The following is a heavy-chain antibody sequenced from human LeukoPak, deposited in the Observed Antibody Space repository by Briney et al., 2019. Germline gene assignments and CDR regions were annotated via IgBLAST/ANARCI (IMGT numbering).Heavy chain of an antibody. Sequence: GGSLRLSCAASGFTFSSYGMHWVRQAPGKGLEWVAVIWHDGSNKYYADSVKGRFTISRDNSKNTLYLQMNSLRAEDTAVYYCAKDVSVTPKGFDYWGQGTLVTVSS. CDR2: IWHDGSNK. V-gene: IGHV3-33*06. CDR3: AKDVSVTPKGFDY. CDR1: GFTFSSYG. D-gene: IGHD4-11*01. J-gene: IGHJ4*02.